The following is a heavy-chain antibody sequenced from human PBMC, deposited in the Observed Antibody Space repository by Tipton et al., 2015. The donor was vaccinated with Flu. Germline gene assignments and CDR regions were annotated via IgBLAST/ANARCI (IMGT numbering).Heavy chain of an antibody. CDR1: GGSISSYY. CDR2: IYTSGST. CDR3: ASYFDWLGAFDI. Sequence: TLSLTCTVSGGSISSYYWSWIRQPAGKGLEWIGRIYTSGSTNYNPSLKSRVTMSVDTSKNQFSLKLSSVTAADMAVYYCASYFDWLGAFDIWGQGTMVTVSS. V-gene: IGHV4-4*07. J-gene: IGHJ3*02. D-gene: IGHD3-9*01.